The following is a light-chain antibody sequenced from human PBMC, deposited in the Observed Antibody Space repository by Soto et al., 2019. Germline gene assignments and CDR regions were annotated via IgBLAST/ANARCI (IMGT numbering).Light chain of an antibody. V-gene: IGKV2-28*01. CDR2: LGS. Sequence: DIVMTQSPLSLPVTPGEPASISCRPSQSLLHSNGYNYLDWYLQKPGQSPQLLIYLGSNRASGVPDRFSGSGSGTDFTLKISRVEAEDVGAYYCMQALQTPPWTFGQGTKVDIK. CDR3: MQALQTPPWT. J-gene: IGKJ1*01. CDR1: QSLLHSNGYNY.